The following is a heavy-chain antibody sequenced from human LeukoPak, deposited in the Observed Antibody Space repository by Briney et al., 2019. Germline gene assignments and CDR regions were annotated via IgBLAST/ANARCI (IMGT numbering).Heavy chain of an antibody. CDR1: GFTVSSNY. J-gene: IGHJ4*02. CDR2: IYSGGST. D-gene: IGHD3-22*01. CDR3: VVTYYYDSSGYWEDY. Sequence: GGSLRLSCAASGFTVSSNYMSWVRQAPGKGLEWVSVIYSGGSTYYADSVKGRFTISRHNSKNTPYLQMNSLRAEDTAVYCCVVTYYYDSSGYWEDYWGQGTLVTVSS. V-gene: IGHV3-53*04.